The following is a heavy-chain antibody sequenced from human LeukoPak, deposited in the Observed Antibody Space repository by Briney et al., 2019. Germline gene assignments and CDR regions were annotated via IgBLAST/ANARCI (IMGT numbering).Heavy chain of an antibody. CDR1: GGTFSSYA. Sequence: SVKVSCKASGGTFSSYAISWVRQAPGQGLEWMGGIIPIFGTANYAQKFQGRVTITADESTSTAYMELSSLRSEDTAMYYCASSQYYGSGSSVNDYWGQGTLVTVSS. CDR3: ASSQYYGSGSSVNDY. V-gene: IGHV1-69*13. J-gene: IGHJ4*02. CDR2: IIPIFGTA. D-gene: IGHD3-10*01.